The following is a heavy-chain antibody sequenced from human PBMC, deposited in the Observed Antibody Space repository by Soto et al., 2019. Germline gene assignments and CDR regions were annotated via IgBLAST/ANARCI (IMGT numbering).Heavy chain of an antibody. D-gene: IGHD1-26*01. CDR3: AGSFKYGSGAFDALDV. V-gene: IGHV1-69*01. CDR1: GGTSSDYA. J-gene: IGHJ3*01. Sequence: QVLLVQSGTEVKKPGSSVKVSCQASGGTSSDYALTWVRQAPGQGLEWMGGIISIFGTANYAQRFQGRVSITADESWSTAYMEMSSLKSEDTAVYYCAGSFKYGSGAFDALDVWGHGTMGMFSS. CDR2: IISIFGTA.